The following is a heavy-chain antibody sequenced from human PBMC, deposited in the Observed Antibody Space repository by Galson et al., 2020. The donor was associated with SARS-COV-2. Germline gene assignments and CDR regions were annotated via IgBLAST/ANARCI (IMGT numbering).Heavy chain of an antibody. V-gene: IGHV3-7*01. D-gene: IGHD3-3*01. CDR3: ARGSRFYDFWSGRAEYFQH. Sequence: GGSLRLSCRGSGFTFSNYWMNWVRQAPGQGLEWVANIKQYGSERYYVESVKGRFTISRDNAQNSLYLKMDSLRDDDTAVYFCARGSRFYDFWSGRAEYFQHWGLGTLVTVSS. CDR1: GFTFSNYW. J-gene: IGHJ1*01. CDR2: IKQYGSER.